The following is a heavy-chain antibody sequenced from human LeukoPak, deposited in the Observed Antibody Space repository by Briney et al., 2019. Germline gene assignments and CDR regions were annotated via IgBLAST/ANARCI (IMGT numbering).Heavy chain of an antibody. CDR2: IYYSGST. D-gene: IGHD3-10*01. CDR3: ARAPMVRGVFDY. J-gene: IGHJ4*02. Sequence: SETLSLTCTVSGGSISSYYWSWIRQPPGKGLEWIGYIYYSGSTNYNPSLKSRVTISVDTSKNQFSLKLSSVTAADTAVYYCARAPMVRGVFDYWGQGTLVTVSS. V-gene: IGHV4-59*01. CDR1: GGSISSYY.